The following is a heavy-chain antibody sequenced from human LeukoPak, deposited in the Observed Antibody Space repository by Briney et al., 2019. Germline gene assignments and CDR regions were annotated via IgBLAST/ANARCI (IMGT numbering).Heavy chain of an antibody. Sequence: PGGSLRLSCAASGFTFSSYSMNWVRQAPGEGLEWVSTISVSGGSTYYADSVKGRFTISRDNSKNTLYLQMNSLRAEDTAVYYCAKGPRGAAGYYYYYMDVWGKGTTVTVSS. CDR1: GFTFSSYS. CDR3: AKGPRGAAGYYYYYMDV. J-gene: IGHJ6*03. V-gene: IGHV3-23*01. CDR2: ISVSGGST. D-gene: IGHD6-13*01.